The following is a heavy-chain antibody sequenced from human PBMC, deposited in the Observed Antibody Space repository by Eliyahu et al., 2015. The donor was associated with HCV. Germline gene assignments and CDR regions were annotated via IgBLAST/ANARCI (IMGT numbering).Heavy chain of an antibody. J-gene: IGHJ4*02. Sequence: EVQLLESGGGLVQPGGSLRLSCAASGFTFSSXAMXWVRQAPGXGRGXVSAIXGXGGSXYYADSVKGRFTISRDNSKNTLYLQMNSLRAEDTAVYYCAKDYLAYWYSSSWYYFDYWGQGTLVTVSS. V-gene: IGHV3-23*01. CDR1: GFTFSSXA. CDR2: IXGXGGSX. D-gene: IGHD6-13*01. CDR3: AKDYLAYWYSSSWYYFDY.